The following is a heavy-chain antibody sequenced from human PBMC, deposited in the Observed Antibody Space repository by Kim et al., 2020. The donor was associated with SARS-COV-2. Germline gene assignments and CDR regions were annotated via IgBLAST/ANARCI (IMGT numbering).Heavy chain of an antibody. Sequence: KSRVTISVDTSKNQFSLKLSSVTAADTAVYYCARVGVHCSSTSCYRHFDYWGQGTLVTVSS. CDR3: ARVGVHCSSTSCYRHFDY. V-gene: IGHV4-31*02. J-gene: IGHJ4*02. D-gene: IGHD2-2*02.